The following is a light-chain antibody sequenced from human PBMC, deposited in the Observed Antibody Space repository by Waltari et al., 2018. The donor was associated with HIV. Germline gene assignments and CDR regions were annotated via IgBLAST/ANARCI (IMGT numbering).Light chain of an antibody. Sequence: VLTQPPSVSGTPGPRVTISCYGSSSHIGSTTVTWYMQMPGMAPKRVIRNDDERPSGVPGRFSGSKSGTSASLTISGLQTDDEADYFCAAWDDWLRGWVFGGGTKLTVL. V-gene: IGLV1-44*01. CDR3: AAWDDWLRGWV. CDR1: SSHIGSTT. CDR2: NDD. J-gene: IGLJ3*02.